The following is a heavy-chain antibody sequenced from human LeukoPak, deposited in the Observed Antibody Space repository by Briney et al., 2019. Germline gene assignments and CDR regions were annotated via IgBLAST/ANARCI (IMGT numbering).Heavy chain of an antibody. CDR2: IYYSGST. D-gene: IGHD5-12*01. CDR1: GGSISSYY. Sequence: TSETLSLTCTVSGGSISSYYWSWIRRPPGKGLEWIGYIYYSGSTNYNPSLKSRVTISVDTSKNQFSLKLSSVTAADTAVYYCARGGGYGDKFDYWGQGTLVTVSS. CDR3: ARGGGYGDKFDY. V-gene: IGHV4-59*08. J-gene: IGHJ4*02.